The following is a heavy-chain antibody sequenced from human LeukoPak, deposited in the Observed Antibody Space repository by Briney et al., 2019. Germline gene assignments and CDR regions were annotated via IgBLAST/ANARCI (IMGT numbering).Heavy chain of an antibody. D-gene: IGHD2-2*01. Sequence: GGSLRLSCAASGFTFSSYEMNWVRQAPGKGLEWVSYISSSGSTIYYADSVKGRFTISRDNAKNSLYLQMNSLRAEDTAVYYCARSISGLGCSSTSCLLYYYYYYGMDVWGQGTTVTVSS. CDR2: ISSSGSTI. V-gene: IGHV3-48*03. CDR1: GFTFSSYE. J-gene: IGHJ6*02. CDR3: ARSISGLGCSSTSCLLYYYYYYGMDV.